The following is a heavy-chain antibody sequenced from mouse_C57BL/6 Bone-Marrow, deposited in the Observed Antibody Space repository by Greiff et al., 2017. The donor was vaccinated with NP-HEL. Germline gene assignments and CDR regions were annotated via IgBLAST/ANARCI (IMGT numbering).Heavy chain of an antibody. Sequence: VQLQQSGAELARPGASVKLSCKASGYTFTSYGISWVKQRTGQGLEWIGEIYPRSGNTYYNEKFKGKATLTADKSSSTAYMELRSLTSEDSAVEFCARKRVTVPYFDYWGQGTTLTVSS. V-gene: IGHV1-81*01. CDR1: GYTFTSYG. CDR2: IYPRSGNT. D-gene: IGHD1-1*01. J-gene: IGHJ2*01. CDR3: ARKRVTVPYFDY.